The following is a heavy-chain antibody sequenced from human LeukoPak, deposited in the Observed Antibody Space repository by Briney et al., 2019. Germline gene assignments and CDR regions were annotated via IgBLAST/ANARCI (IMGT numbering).Heavy chain of an antibody. Sequence: SETLSLTCSVFGGSISSGGYYWSWIRQPPGKGLQWMGYIYHSGSTYYNPSLKSRVTISVDRSKNQFSLKLSSVTAAGTAVYYCARYCSSTSCYFSAAFDIWGQGTMVTVSS. D-gene: IGHD2-2*01. CDR1: GGSISSGGYY. J-gene: IGHJ3*02. CDR3: ARYCSSTSCYFSAAFDI. CDR2: IYHSGST. V-gene: IGHV4-30-2*01.